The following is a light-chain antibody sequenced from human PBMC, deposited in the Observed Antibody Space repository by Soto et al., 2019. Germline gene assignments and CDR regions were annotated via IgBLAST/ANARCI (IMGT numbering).Light chain of an antibody. V-gene: IGLV2-14*01. CDR2: GVT. Sequence: QSAVTQPASVSGAPRQSITISCTGTGSDVGGYNYVSWYQQHPGKAPKLMIYGVTNRPSGVSNRFSGSKSGNTASLTISGLQAEDEADYYCSSYTSSSTLVFGTGTKVTVL. CDR3: SSYTSSSTLV. CDR1: GSDVGGYNY. J-gene: IGLJ1*01.